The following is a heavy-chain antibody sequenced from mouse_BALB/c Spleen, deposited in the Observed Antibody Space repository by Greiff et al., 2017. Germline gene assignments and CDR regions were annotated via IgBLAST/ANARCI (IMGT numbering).Heavy chain of an antibody. J-gene: IGHJ2*01. CDR1: GFTFSSYT. D-gene: IGHD1-1*01. CDR3: ARHYYGSSSYYFDY. CDR2: ISNGGGST. Sequence: EVQLQESGGGLVQPGGSLKLSCAASGFTFSSYTMSWVRQTPEKRLEWVAYISNGGGSTYYPDTVKGRFTISRDNAKNTLYLQMSSLKSEDTAMYYCARHYYGSSSYYFDYWGQGTTLTVSS. V-gene: IGHV5-12-2*01.